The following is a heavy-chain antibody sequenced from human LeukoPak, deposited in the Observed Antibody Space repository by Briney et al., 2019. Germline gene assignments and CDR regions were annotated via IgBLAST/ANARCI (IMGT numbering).Heavy chain of an antibody. Sequence: GESLKITCKGSGYSFTSHWIAWVRQMPGKGLEWTGIIYPGNPETRYSPSFQGQVTMSADKSIRTAYLQWSSLKASDTAIYYCARGVVGANDYFYGMDVWGQGTTVTVSS. CDR3: ARGVVGANDYFYGMDV. CDR2: IYPGNPET. J-gene: IGHJ6*02. D-gene: IGHD1-26*01. CDR1: GYSFTSHW. V-gene: IGHV5-51*01.